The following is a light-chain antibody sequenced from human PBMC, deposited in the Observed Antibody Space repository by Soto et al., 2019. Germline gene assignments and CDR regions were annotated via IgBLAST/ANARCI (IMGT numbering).Light chain of an antibody. CDR1: SSDVGGYNY. V-gene: IGLV2-14*01. CDR2: EVS. CDR3: SSYTSSSTLEGYV. Sequence: QSALTQPASVSGSPGQSITISCTGTSSDVGGYNYVSWYQQHPGKAPKLMIYEVSNRPSGVSNRFSGSKSGNTASLTISGLRAEDEADYYCSSYTSSSTLEGYVFGTGTKLTVL. J-gene: IGLJ1*01.